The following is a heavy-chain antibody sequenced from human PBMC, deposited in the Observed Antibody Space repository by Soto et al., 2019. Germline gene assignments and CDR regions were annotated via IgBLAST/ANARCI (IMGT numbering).Heavy chain of an antibody. V-gene: IGHV3-33*02. D-gene: IGHD1-1*01. CDR3: ARWVRSGKDTY. CDR2: MHDDGSNT. CDR1: GFTFSTYG. Sequence: QVQLVGSGGGVVQPGTSLRLSCAASGFTFSTYGMHWVRQAPGKGLEWVASMHDDGSNTYYADTAKGRFTVSKDNSRNPMFLQMASLRVGGAAVYFCARWVRSGKDTYLGQGTLFIVSS. J-gene: IGHJ4*02.